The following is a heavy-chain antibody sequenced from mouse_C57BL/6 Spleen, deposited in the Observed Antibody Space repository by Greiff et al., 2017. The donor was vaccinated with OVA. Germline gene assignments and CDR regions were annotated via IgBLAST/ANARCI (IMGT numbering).Heavy chain of an antibody. J-gene: IGHJ2*01. CDR1: GYSITSGYY. CDR3: AREGGLFDY. V-gene: IGHV3-6*01. Sequence: ESGPGLVKPSPSLSLTCSVTGYSITSGYYWNWIRQFPGNKLEWMGYISYDGSNNYNPSLKKRISITRDTSKNQFFLKLNSVTTGDTATYYCAREGGLFDYWGQGTTLTVSS. CDR2: ISYDGSN.